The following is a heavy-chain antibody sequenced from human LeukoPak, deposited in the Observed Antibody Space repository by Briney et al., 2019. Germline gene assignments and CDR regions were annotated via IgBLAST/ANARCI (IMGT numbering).Heavy chain of an antibody. Sequence: GGSLRLSCAASGVTLSSYAMSWARQAPGKGLEWVSGISSSGSGGNTYYADSVKGRFTISRDSSKNTLFLHMNTLRAEDTAIYYCARSDYDSSGYYSEYFQHWGQGTLVTVSS. D-gene: IGHD3-22*01. J-gene: IGHJ1*01. V-gene: IGHV3-23*01. CDR2: ISSSGSGGNT. CDR1: GVTLSSYA. CDR3: ARSDYDSSGYYSEYFQH.